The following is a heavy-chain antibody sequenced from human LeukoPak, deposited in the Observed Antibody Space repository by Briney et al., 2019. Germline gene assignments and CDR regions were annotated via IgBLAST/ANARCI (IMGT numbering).Heavy chain of an antibody. Sequence: SVKVSCKASGGTFSSYAISWVGQAPGQGLEWMGGIIPIFGTANYAQKFQGRVTITADKSTSTAYMELSSLRSEDTAVYYCARETVSSGYGMDVWGKGTTVTVSS. V-gene: IGHV1-69*06. CDR3: ARETVSSGYGMDV. J-gene: IGHJ6*04. D-gene: IGHD6-19*01. CDR1: GGTFSSYA. CDR2: IIPIFGTA.